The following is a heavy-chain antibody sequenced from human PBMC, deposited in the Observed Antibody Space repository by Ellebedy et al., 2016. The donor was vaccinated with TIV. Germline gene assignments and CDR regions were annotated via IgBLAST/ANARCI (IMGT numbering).Heavy chain of an antibody. D-gene: IGHD3-22*01. CDR2: ISAYNGNT. J-gene: IGHJ3*02. V-gene: IGHV1-18*04. CDR3: ARVSGVYYYDSSTWDAFDI. Sequence: AASVKVSCKASGYTFTSYGISWVRQAPGQGLEWMGWISAYNGNTNYAQKLQGRVTMTTDTSTSTAYMELRSLRSDDTAVYYCARVSGVYYYDSSTWDAFDIWGQGTMVTVSS. CDR1: GYTFTSYG.